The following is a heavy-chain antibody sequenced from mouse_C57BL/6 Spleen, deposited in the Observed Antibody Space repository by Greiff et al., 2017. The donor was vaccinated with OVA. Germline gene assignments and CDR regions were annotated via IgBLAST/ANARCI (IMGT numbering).Heavy chain of an antibody. CDR2: IYPRDGST. CDR3: ARRRYGSGYYAMDY. V-gene: IGHV1-85*01. CDR1: GYTFTSYD. Sequence: VQVVESGPELVKPGASVKLSCKASGYTFTSYDINWVKQRPGQGLEWIGWIYPRDGSTKYNEKFKGKATLTVDTSSSTAYMELHSLTSEDSAVYFCARRRYGSGYYAMDYWGQGTSVTVSS. J-gene: IGHJ4*01. D-gene: IGHD1-1*01.